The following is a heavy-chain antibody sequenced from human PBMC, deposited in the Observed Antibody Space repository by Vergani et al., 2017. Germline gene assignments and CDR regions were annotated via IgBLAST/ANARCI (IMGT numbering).Heavy chain of an antibody. D-gene: IGHD6-13*01. J-gene: IGHJ4*02. Sequence: QVQLVESGGGVVQPGSSLRLSCAASGFTFSSYGMHWVRQAPGKGLEWVAVISYDGSNKYYADSVKGRFTISRDNSKNTLYLQMNSLRAEDTAVYYCAKDAGGQQLVLGYWGQGTLVTVSS. V-gene: IGHV3-30*18. CDR2: ISYDGSNK. CDR3: AKDAGGQQLVLGY. CDR1: GFTFSSYG.